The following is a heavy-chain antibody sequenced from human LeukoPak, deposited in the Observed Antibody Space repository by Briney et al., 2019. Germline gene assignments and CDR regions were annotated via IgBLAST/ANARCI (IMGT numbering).Heavy chain of an antibody. D-gene: IGHD6-19*01. CDR3: ARRPYSSGWYVDY. Sequence: SETLSLTCTVSGGSISSGGYYWGWIRQPPGKGLDWIGSIYYSGSTYYNPSLKSRVTISVDTSKNQFSLKLSSVTAADTAVYYCARRPYSSGWYVDYWGQGTLVTVSS. CDR2: IYYSGST. CDR1: GGSISSGGYY. V-gene: IGHV4-39*01. J-gene: IGHJ4*02.